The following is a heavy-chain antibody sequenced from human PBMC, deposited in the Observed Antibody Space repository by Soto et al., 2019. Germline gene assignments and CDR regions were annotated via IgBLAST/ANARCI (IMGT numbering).Heavy chain of an antibody. D-gene: IGHD2-21*01. Sequence: QVQLVQSGAEVKKPGASVKVSCKTSGYTFTNYYMHWVRQAPGQGLEWRAIINPRGGSTKYAQKVQGRCTMTRDTCTSTVYMELSSLRSEDTTVYYCARGGSVVVMTDGFDYWGQGTLVTVSS. CDR3: ARGGSVVVMTDGFDY. V-gene: IGHV1-46*01. J-gene: IGHJ4*02. CDR1: GYTFTNYY. CDR2: INPRGGST.